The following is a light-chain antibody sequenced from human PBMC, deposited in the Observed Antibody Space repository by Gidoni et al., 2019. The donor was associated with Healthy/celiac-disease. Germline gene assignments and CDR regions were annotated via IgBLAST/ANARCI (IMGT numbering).Light chain of an antibody. CDR2: DAS. Sequence: DIQMTQSPSSLSASVGDRVTITCQASQDISNYLNWYQQKPGKAPKLLIYDASNLETGVPSRFSGSGSGTDFTFTISSLQPEDIATYYCQQYDNLHTFXPXTKVXIK. CDR3: QQYDNLHT. J-gene: IGKJ3*01. CDR1: QDISNY. V-gene: IGKV1-33*01.